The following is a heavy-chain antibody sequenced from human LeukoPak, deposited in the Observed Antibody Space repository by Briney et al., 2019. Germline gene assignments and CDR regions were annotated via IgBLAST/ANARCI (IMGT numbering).Heavy chain of an antibody. J-gene: IGHJ6*02. CDR1: GYTFTSYG. Sequence: ASVTVSCKASGYTFTSYGISWVRQAPGQGLEWMGWISAYNGNTNYAQKLQGRVTMTTDTSTSTAYMELRSLRSDDTAVYYCARNKPGYSSSWLYYYYGMDVWGQGTTVTVSS. CDR2: ISAYNGNT. V-gene: IGHV1-18*01. D-gene: IGHD6-13*01. CDR3: ARNKPGYSSSWLYYYYGMDV.